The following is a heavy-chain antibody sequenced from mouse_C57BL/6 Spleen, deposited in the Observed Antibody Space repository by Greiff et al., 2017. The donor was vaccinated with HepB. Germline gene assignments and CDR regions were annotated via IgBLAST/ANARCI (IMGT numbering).Heavy chain of an antibody. CDR3: ARSGYGGYAMDY. Sequence: QVQLQQPGAELVMPGASVKLSCKASGYTFTSYWMHWVKQRPGQGLEWIGEIDPSDSYTNYNQKFKGKSTLTVDKSSSTAYMQRSSLTSEDSAVYYCARSGYGGYAMDYGGQGTSVTVSS. CDR1: GYTFTSYW. V-gene: IGHV1-69*01. D-gene: IGHD2-2*01. J-gene: IGHJ4*01. CDR2: IDPSDSYT.